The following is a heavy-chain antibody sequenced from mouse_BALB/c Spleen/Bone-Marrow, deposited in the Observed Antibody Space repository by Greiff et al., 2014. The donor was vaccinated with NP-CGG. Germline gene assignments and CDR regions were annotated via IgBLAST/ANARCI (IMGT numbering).Heavy chain of an antibody. Sequence: QVQLKESGPGLVAPSQSLSITCTVSGFSLTNYGVHWVRQPPGKGLEWLGVIWADGSTNYNSALMSRLSISKDNSKSQVFFKMNSLQTVDTAMYYCARITTATGAMDYWGQGTSVTVSS. D-gene: IGHD1-2*01. V-gene: IGHV2-9*02. J-gene: IGHJ4*01. CDR1: GFSLTNYG. CDR3: ARITTATGAMDY. CDR2: IWADGST.